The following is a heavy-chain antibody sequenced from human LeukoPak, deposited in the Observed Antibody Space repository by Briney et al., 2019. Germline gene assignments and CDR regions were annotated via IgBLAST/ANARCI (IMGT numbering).Heavy chain of an antibody. CDR1: GGSISSYY. D-gene: IGHD3-22*01. CDR3: ARSYYDSSGYYPDYFDY. CDR2: IYYSGST. V-gene: IGHV4-59*01. Sequence: PSETLSLTCTVSGGSISSYYWSWIRQPPGKGLEWIGYIYYSGSTNYNPSLKSRVTISVDTSKNQFSLKLGSVTAADTAVYYCARSYYDSSGYYPDYFDYWGQGTLVTVSS. J-gene: IGHJ4*02.